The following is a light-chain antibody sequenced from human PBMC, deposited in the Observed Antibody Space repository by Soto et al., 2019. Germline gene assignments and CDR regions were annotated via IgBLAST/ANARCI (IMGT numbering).Light chain of an antibody. CDR2: SAS. V-gene: IGKV3-20*01. Sequence: EIVLTQSPGTLSLSPGERATLSCRASQSVSSSYLAWYQQQPGQAPRLLIYSASSRATGIPDRFSGSGSGTDFTLTISRLEPEDFAVYYCQQYGSSSWTFGQGTKVDIK. CDR3: QQYGSSSWT. J-gene: IGKJ1*01. CDR1: QSVSSSY.